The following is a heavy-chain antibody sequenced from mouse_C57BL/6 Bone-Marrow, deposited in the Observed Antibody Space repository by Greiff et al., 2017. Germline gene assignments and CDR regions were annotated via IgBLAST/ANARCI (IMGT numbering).Heavy chain of an antibody. CDR3: ARSGYSNYVYYYAMDY. J-gene: IGHJ4*01. CDR2: IVPSDSYT. V-gene: IGHV1-69*01. D-gene: IGHD2-5*01. Sequence: QVQLQQPGAELVMPGASVKLSCKASGYTFTSYWMQWVKQRPGQGLEWIGEIVPSDSYTNYNQKFKGKSTLTVDKSSTTAYMQLSSLTSEDSAVYYCARSGYSNYVYYYAMDYWGQGTSVTVSA. CDR1: GYTFTSYW.